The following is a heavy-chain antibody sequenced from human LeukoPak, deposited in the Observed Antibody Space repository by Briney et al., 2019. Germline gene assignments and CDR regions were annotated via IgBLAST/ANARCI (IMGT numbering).Heavy chain of an antibody. CDR3: ARVTGRDYSSSWYWFDP. CDR1: GYTFTGYA. V-gene: IGHV7-4-1*02. Sequence: GASVKVSCKASGYTFTGYAMNWVRQAPGQGLEWMGWINTNTGNPTYAQGFTGRFVFSLDTSVSTAYLQISSLKAEDTAVYYCARVTGRDYSSSWYWFDPWGQGTLLTVSS. CDR2: INTNTGNP. D-gene: IGHD6-13*01. J-gene: IGHJ5*02.